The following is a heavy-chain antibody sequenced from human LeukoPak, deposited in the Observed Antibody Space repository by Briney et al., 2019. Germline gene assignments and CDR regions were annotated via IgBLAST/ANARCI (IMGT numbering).Heavy chain of an antibody. Sequence: SETLSLTCTVSGASFTSNYWSWIRQPPGKGLEWIGYIYYSGTTTYNPSLERRVTMSVDMSKTQFSLRLNSVTATDTAVYYCARLDCGGDCYVDYWGQGALVTVSS. J-gene: IGHJ4*02. D-gene: IGHD2-21*02. CDR2: IYYSGTT. CDR3: ARLDCGGDCYVDY. CDR1: GASFTSNY. V-gene: IGHV4-59*08.